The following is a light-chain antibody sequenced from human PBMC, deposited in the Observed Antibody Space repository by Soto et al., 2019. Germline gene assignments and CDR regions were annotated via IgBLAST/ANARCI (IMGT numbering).Light chain of an antibody. CDR3: QHYGSSPWT. Sequence: EIVLTQSTGTLSLSPGERATLSCRASQSVGGNYLAWFQQKPGQAPRLLVYGASNRAAGIPDRFSGGGSGTDFTLTISRLEPEDFAVYYCQHYGSSPWTFGQGTEVEVK. V-gene: IGKV3-20*01. CDR1: QSVGGNY. J-gene: IGKJ1*01. CDR2: GAS.